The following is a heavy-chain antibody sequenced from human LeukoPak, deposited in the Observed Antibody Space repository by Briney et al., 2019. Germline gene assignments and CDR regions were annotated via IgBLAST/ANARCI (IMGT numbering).Heavy chain of an antibody. Sequence: GGSLRLXCAASGFTFSPYWMHWVRQAPGKGLVWVSRINGDGSSTGYADSVKGRFTISRDNAKNTLYLQMNSLRAEDTAVYYCAREASPGRLDYWGQGTLVTVSS. CDR3: AREASPGRLDY. CDR1: GFTFSPYW. J-gene: IGHJ4*02. V-gene: IGHV3-74*01. CDR2: INGDGSST.